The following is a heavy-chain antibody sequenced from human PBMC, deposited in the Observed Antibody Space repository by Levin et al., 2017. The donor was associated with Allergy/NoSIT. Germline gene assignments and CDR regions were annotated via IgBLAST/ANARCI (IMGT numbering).Heavy chain of an antibody. Sequence: ASVKVSCKASGYTFTGYYMNWVRQAPGQGLELMGWMNPNSGATDYVQKFQGRVTMTRDTSISTAYMELSRLTSDDTAVYYCARDRLHYYDSRGYPDSWGQGTLVTVSS. CDR2: MNPNSGAT. D-gene: IGHD3-22*01. V-gene: IGHV1-2*02. J-gene: IGHJ4*02. CDR3: ARDRLHYYDSRGYPDS. CDR1: GYTFTGYY.